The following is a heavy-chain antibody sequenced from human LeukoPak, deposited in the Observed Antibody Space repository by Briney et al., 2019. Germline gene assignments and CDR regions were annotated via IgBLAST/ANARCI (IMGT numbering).Heavy chain of an antibody. CDR2: IYYSGST. D-gene: IGHD6-19*01. V-gene: IGHV4-59*01. CDR3: ARLIRGWTLRDYYYGMDV. Sequence: SETLSLTSTVSGGSISSYYWSWIRQPPGKGLEWIGYIYYSGSTNYNPSLKSRVTISVDTSKNQFSLKLSSVTAADTAVYYCARLIRGWTLRDYYYGMDVWGQGTTVTVSS. J-gene: IGHJ6*02. CDR1: GGSISSYY.